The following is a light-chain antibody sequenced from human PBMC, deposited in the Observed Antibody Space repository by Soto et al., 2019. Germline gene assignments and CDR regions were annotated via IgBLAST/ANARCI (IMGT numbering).Light chain of an antibody. J-gene: IGLJ3*02. Sequence: QSALTQPASVSGSPGQSITISCTGTSSDVGGYNYVSWYQQHPGKAPKLMIYEVSNRPSGVSNRFSGSKSGNTASLTISGLQAEDEADYYCSSYTGGSTWVFGGGTKLTVL. CDR3: SSYTGGSTWV. CDR1: SSDVGGYNY. CDR2: EVS. V-gene: IGLV2-14*01.